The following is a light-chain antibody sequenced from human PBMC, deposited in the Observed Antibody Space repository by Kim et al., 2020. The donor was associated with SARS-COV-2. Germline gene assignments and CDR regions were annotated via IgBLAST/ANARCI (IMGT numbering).Light chain of an antibody. J-gene: IGLJ3*02. V-gene: IGLV2-8*01. Sequence: QSALTQPPSASGSPGQSVTISCTGTSSDVGGYNYVSWYQQHPGKAPKLMIYEVSKLPSGVPDRFSGSKSGNTASLTVSGLQAEDEADYYCSSYAGSNNLRVFGGGTKLTVL. CDR3: SSYAGSNNLRV. CDR1: SSDVGGYNY. CDR2: EVS.